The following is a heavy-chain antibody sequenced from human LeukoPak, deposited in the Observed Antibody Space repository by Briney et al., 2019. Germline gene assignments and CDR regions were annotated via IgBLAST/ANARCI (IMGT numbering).Heavy chain of an antibody. D-gene: IGHD5-24*01. Sequence: SETLSLTCTVSGGSIRNYYWNWIRQSPGKGLEWIGNIFSSGSTNYNPSLKSRVSISVDTSRNQFSLNLNSVTAADTAVYYCARGRRWLQFLFDYWGQGTLVTVSS. CDR3: ARGRRWLQFLFDY. J-gene: IGHJ4*02. V-gene: IGHV4-59*01. CDR1: GGSIRNYY. CDR2: IFSSGST.